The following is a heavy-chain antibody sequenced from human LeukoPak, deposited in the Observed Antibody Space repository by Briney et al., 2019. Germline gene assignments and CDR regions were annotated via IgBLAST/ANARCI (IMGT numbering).Heavy chain of an antibody. D-gene: IGHD6-19*01. V-gene: IGHV3-30*04. CDR1: GFTFSSYA. Sequence: GGSLRLSCAASGFTFSSYAMHWVRQAPGKGLEWVAVISYDGSNKYYADSVKGRFTISRDNSKNTLYLQMNSLRAEDTAVYYCARIAVAGNLDYWGQGTLATVSS. CDR3: ARIAVAGNLDY. J-gene: IGHJ4*02. CDR2: ISYDGSNK.